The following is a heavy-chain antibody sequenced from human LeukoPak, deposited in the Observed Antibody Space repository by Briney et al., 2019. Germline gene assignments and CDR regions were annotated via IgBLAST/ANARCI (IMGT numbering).Heavy chain of an antibody. D-gene: IGHD3-22*01. CDR3: ARAGLPTSSGSPTLDY. V-gene: IGHV4-34*01. Sequence: SETLSLTCAVYGGSFSGYYWSWMRQPPGKGVEWSGEINHSPTTNYHPSLTTRVTISVHTSKHQFSLKLSSVPAADPAVYYCARAGLPTSSGSPTLDYWGQGTLVTVSS. CDR1: GGSFSGYY. J-gene: IGHJ4*02. CDR2: INHSPTT.